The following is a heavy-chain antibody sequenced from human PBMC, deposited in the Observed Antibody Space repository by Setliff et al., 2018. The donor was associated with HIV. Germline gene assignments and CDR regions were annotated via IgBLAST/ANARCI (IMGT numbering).Heavy chain of an antibody. J-gene: IGHJ4*02. CDR2: ISSSSYI. D-gene: IGHD3-10*01. Sequence: GGSLRLSCAASGFTFSSYSMHWVRQAPGKGLEWVSSISSSSYIYYADSVKGRFTISRDNAKISLFLQMNSLRAEDTAVYYCARDPAFGSYDYWGQGTLVTVSS. CDR1: GFTFSSYS. CDR3: ARDPAFGSYDY. V-gene: IGHV3-21*01.